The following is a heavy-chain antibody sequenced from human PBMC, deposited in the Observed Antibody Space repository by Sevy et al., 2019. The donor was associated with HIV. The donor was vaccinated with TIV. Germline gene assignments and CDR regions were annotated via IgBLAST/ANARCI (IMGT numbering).Heavy chain of an antibody. CDR2: LKSDVYGGTV. J-gene: IGHJ4*02. D-gene: IGHD6-13*01. CDR1: GFTFGDYC. Sequence: GGSLRLSCTASGFTFGDYCMSWVRQAPGKGLEWVAFLKSDVYGGTVDHAASVRGRFVISRDDSKTIAYLQMNDLNTEDTGVYYCTRWKAAQSIFYYWGQGALVTVAS. V-gene: IGHV3-49*04. CDR3: TRWKAAQSIFYY.